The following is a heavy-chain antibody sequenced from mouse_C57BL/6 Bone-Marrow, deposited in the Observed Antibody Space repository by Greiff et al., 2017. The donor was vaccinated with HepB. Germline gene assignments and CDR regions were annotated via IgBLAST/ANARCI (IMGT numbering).Heavy chain of an antibody. CDR1: GYSFTGYY. V-gene: IGHV1-42*01. Sequence: VQLQQSGPELVKPGASVKISCKASGYSFTGYYMNWVKQSPEKSLEWIGEINPSTGGTTYNQKFKAKATLTVDKSSSTAYMQLKSLTSEDSAVYYGARRISYDYDVCYYAMDYWGQGTSVTVSS. CDR2: INPSTGGT. CDR3: ARRISYDYDVCYYAMDY. D-gene: IGHD2-4*01. J-gene: IGHJ4*01.